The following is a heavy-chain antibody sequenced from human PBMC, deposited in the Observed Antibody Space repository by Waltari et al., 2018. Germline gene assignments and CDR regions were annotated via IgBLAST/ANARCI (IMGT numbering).Heavy chain of an antibody. Sequence: QVQLVQSGAEVKKPGSSVKVSCKASGGTFSSYAISWVRQAPGQGLEWMGGSIPIFGTANYAQKFQGRVTITADESTSTAYMELSSLRSEDTAVYYCARGCKYGGSCHYGMDVWGQGTTVTVSS. CDR2: SIPIFGTA. D-gene: IGHD2-15*01. CDR1: GGTFSSYA. V-gene: IGHV1-69*01. CDR3: ARGCKYGGSCHYGMDV. J-gene: IGHJ6*02.